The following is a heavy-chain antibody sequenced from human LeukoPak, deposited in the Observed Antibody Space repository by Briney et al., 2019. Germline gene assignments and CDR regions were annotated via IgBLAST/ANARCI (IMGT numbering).Heavy chain of an antibody. CDR3: AKGDSNDYGFTYYYYYMDV. V-gene: IGHV3-23*01. CDR2: ISGSGRST. CDR1: GFTFSNYA. D-gene: IGHD3/OR15-3a*01. J-gene: IGHJ6*03. Sequence: GGSLRLSCAASGFTFSNYAVSWVRQAPGKGLEWVSTISGSGRSTYYADSVKGRFTISRDNSKNTVYLHMSSLRAEDTAVYYCAKGDSNDYGFTYYYYYMDVWGKGTTVTVSS.